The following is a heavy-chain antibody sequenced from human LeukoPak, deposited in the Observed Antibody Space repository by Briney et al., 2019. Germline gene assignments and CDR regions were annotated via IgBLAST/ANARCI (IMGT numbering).Heavy chain of an antibody. V-gene: IGHV3-23*01. CDR3: ATGNWAY. Sequence: GGSLRPSCAASGFLISGSPLNWVRQAPGRGLEWVSTLTPSTTSTNYADSVRGRFTISRDDSKNTYYLQMNSLRADDTAVYYCATGNWAYWGQGALVTVSS. D-gene: IGHD3-16*01. CDR2: LTPSTTST. CDR1: GFLISGSP. J-gene: IGHJ4*02.